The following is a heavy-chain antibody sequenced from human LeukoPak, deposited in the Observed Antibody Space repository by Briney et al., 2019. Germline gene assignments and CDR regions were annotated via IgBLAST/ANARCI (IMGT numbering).Heavy chain of an antibody. J-gene: IGHJ4*02. CDR3: ARELGYCSGGSCSTTESIDY. V-gene: IGHV3-21*01. Sequence: GSLRLSCAASGFTFSSHEMNWVRQAPGKGLEWVSSISSSSSYIYYADSVKGRFTISRDNAKNSLYLQMNSLRAEDTAVYYCARELGYCSGGSCSTTESIDYWGQGTLVTVSS. D-gene: IGHD2-15*01. CDR1: GFTFSSHE. CDR2: ISSSSSYI.